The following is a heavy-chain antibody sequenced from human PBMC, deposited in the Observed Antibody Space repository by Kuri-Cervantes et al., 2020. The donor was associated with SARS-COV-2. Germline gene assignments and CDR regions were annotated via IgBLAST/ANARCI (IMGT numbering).Heavy chain of an antibody. V-gene: IGHV4-39*02. D-gene: IGHD3-3*01. CDR3: VRDVEYYDFWFGYYSPGAFDI. CDR2: IYYSGST. J-gene: IGHJ3*02. Sequence: SETLSLTCTVSGGSISSSSYYWGWILQPPGKGLEWIGSIYYSGSTYYNPYLKSRVTISVDTSKSQFYLTLNSVTAADTTVYYCVRDVEYYDFWFGYYSPGAFDIWGQGTMVTVSS. CDR1: GGSISSSSYY.